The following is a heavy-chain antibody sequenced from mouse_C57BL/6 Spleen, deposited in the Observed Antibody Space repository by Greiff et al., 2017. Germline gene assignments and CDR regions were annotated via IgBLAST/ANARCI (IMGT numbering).Heavy chain of an antibody. D-gene: IGHD1-1*01. J-gene: IGHJ2*01. Sequence: EVQRVESGGGLVKPGGSLKLSCAASGFTFSDYGMHWVRQAPEKGLEWVAYISSGSSTIYYADTVKGRFTISRDNAKNTLFLQMTSLRSEDTAMYYCARFNYYGSSYPYYFDYWGQGTTLTVSS. V-gene: IGHV5-17*01. CDR3: ARFNYYGSSYPYYFDY. CDR1: GFTFSDYG. CDR2: ISSGSSTI.